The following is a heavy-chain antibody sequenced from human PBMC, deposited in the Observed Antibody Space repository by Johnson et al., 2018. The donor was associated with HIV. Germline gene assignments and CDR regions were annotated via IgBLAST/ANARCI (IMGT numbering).Heavy chain of an antibody. Sequence: VQLVESGGGLVKPGGSLRLSCAASGFTFADYGMSWVRQPPGKGLEWVSGINCDGGSKGYAASVKGRDTISRDNAKNSLYLQMNSLRAEATALYYCFLGQTQRGDAFDMWGQGTMVTVSS. V-gene: IGHV3-20*04. CDR3: FLGQTQRGDAFDM. D-gene: IGHD6-25*01. J-gene: IGHJ3*02. CDR2: INCDGGSK. CDR1: GFTFADYG.